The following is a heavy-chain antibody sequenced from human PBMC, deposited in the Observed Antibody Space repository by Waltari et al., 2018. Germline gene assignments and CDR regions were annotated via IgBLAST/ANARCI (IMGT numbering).Heavy chain of an antibody. J-gene: IGHJ3*02. CDR2: IRKEGGDE. D-gene: IGHD4-4*01. CDR3: ARDSAPYSNYADAIDI. Sequence: EVQLVESGGGLVQPGGSLRVSCVASGFTFMNYWMSWVRQAPGTGREGGASIRKEGGDEDYVDSVKGRCTVSRNNATNSLHLHMDSLRVEDTAIYYCARDSAPYSNYADAIDIWGQGTMVIVSS. CDR1: GFTFMNYW. V-gene: IGHV3-7*01.